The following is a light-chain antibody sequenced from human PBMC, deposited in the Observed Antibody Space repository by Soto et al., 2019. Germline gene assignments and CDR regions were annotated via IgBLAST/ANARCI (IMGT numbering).Light chain of an antibody. Sequence: DIQLTQSPSSLSASVGDRVTISCRASQNIYTYVNWYQVKPGKAPKLLIFASSTLQSGVPSRFSGNGSGADFSLTIRSLQPEGFAIYYRQQSYSNNFSFGGGTRVEL. V-gene: IGKV1-39*01. CDR3: QQSYSNNFS. CDR1: QNIYTY. CDR2: ASS. J-gene: IGKJ4*01.